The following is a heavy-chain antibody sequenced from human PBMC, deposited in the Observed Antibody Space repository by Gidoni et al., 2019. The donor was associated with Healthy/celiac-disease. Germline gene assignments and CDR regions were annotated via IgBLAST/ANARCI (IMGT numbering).Heavy chain of an antibody. Sequence: SLKSRVTISVDTSKNQFSLKLSSVTAADTAVYYCARGWIQLPDYWGQGTLVTVSS. J-gene: IGHJ4*02. CDR3: ARGWIQLPDY. D-gene: IGHD5-18*01. V-gene: IGHV4-31*02.